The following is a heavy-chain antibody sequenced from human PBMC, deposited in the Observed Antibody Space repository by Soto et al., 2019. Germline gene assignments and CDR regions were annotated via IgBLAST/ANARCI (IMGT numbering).Heavy chain of an antibody. CDR2: ISWNSGSI. CDR3: AKDIKGRGSYYDYFDY. D-gene: IGHD3-10*01. J-gene: IGHJ4*02. CDR1: GFTFDAYA. Sequence: EVQLVESGGGLVQPGRSLRLSCAASGFTFDAYAMHWVLQAPGKGLEWVSCISWNSGSIGYADSVKGRFTISRDNAKNSLYLQMNSLRAEDTALYYCAKDIKGRGSYYDYFDYWGQGTLVTVSS. V-gene: IGHV3-9*01.